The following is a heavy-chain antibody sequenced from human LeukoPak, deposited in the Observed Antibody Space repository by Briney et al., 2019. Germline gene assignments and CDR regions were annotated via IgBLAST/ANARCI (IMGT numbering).Heavy chain of an antibody. D-gene: IGHD3-22*01. J-gene: IGHJ3*02. CDR1: GGSIISNNHY. Sequence: SETLSHTCTVSGGSIISNNHYWGWTRQPPGKGLEWFGSISYSGGTAYNPSLRSRVTISVDTSKNQFSLKVNSVTAADTAVYYCAREVEYYDSSGYRPHAFDIWGQGTLVTVSA. V-gene: IGHV4-39*02. CDR3: AREVEYYDSSGYRPHAFDI. CDR2: ISYSGGT.